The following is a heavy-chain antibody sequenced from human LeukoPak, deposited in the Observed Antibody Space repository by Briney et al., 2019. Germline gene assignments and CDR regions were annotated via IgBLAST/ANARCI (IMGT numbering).Heavy chain of an antibody. V-gene: IGHV3-73*01. CDR3: TVSRDGYNVDY. D-gene: IGHD5-24*01. CDR2: IRTKANNYAT. Sequence: GGSLRLSCAASGFTFSGSAMHWVRQASGKGLEWVGRIRTKANNYATAYAASVKGRFTFSRDDSKNTAYLQMDSLKTEDTAVYYCTVSRDGYNVDYWGQGTLVTVSS. CDR1: GFTFSGSA. J-gene: IGHJ4*02.